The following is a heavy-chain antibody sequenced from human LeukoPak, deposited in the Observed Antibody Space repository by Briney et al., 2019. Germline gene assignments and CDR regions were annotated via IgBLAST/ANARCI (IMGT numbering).Heavy chain of an antibody. V-gene: IGHV3-33*01. Sequence: GGSLRLSCAASGFTFSSYGMHWVRQAPGKGLEWVAVIWYDGSNKYYADSVKGRFTISRDNSKNTLYLQMNSLRAEDTAVYYCARYCSSTSCSNFDYRGQGTLVTVSS. D-gene: IGHD2-2*01. CDR2: IWYDGSNK. CDR3: ARYCSSTSCSNFDY. CDR1: GFTFSSYG. J-gene: IGHJ4*02.